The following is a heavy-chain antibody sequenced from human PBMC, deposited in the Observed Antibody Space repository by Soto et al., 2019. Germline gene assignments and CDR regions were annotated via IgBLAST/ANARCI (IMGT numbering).Heavy chain of an antibody. V-gene: IGHV4-31*03. CDR2: IYSSGST. D-gene: IGHD5-12*01. CDR3: ARDHPFLGSGYDWHYYYYMDV. Sequence: SETLSLTCTVSGGSISSGGYYWSWIRQHPXKXXEWIGYIYSSGSTYYNTYLKSSVNISVDTYKKPFSLKLRYVNAAPQAVYYCARDHPFLGSGYDWHYYYYMDVWGKGTTVTVSS. CDR1: GGSISSGGYY. J-gene: IGHJ6*03.